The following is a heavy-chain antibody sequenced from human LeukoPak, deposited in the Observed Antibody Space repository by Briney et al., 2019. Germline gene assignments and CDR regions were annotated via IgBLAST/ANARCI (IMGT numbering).Heavy chain of an antibody. D-gene: IGHD6-19*01. CDR1: GYTFTSYY. CDR2: INPSGGST. CDR3: AKSGIAVAGQEPGQYYFDY. J-gene: IGHJ4*02. Sequence: ASVKVSCKASGYTFTSYYMHWVRQAPGQGLEWMGIINPSGGSTSYAQKFQGRVTMTSDTSTSTVYMELSSLRSEDTAVYYCAKSGIAVAGQEPGQYYFDYWGQGTLVTVSS. V-gene: IGHV1-46*01.